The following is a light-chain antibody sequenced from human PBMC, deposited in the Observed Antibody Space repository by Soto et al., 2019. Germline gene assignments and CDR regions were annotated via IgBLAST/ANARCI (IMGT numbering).Light chain of an antibody. V-gene: IGLV2-14*01. J-gene: IGLJ3*02. CDR1: SSDVGGYNY. Sequence: QAALTQPRSVSASPGQSVTISCTGTSSDVGGYNYVSWYQQHPGKAPRFMIYEVRNRPSGISSRFSGSRPGNTASLTISGLQSEDEGDYYCSAYTARSTLVFGGGTKLTVL. CDR3: SAYTARSTLV. CDR2: EVR.